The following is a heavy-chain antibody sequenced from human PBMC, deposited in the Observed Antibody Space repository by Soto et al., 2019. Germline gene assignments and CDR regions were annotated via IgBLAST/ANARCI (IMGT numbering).Heavy chain of an antibody. CDR1: GFSFSSYA. V-gene: IGHV3-30-3*01. D-gene: IGHD2-15*01. Sequence: SLRLSCAASGFSFSSYAMHWVRQAPGKGLEWVAVISYDGSNRNYPDSVKGRFTISRDNSKNTLYLQMNSLRAEDTAVYYCARGLEYGGTYFGHWGQGTLVTVSS. J-gene: IGHJ1*01. CDR3: ARGLEYGGTYFGH. CDR2: ISYDGSNR.